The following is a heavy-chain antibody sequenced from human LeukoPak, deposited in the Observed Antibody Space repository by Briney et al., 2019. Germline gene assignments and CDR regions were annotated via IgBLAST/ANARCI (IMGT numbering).Heavy chain of an antibody. CDR2: ISAYNGNT. CDR1: GYTFTGYG. CDR3: ARDRGYFDSNGYSPDF. V-gene: IGHV1-18*01. J-gene: IGHJ4*02. D-gene: IGHD3-22*01. Sequence: ASVKVSCKASGYTFTGYGTSWVRQAPGQGLEWMGWISAYNGNTNYAQKLQGRVTMTTDTFTSTAYMELRSLRSDDTAVYYCARDRGYFDSNGYSPDFWGQGTLVTVSS.